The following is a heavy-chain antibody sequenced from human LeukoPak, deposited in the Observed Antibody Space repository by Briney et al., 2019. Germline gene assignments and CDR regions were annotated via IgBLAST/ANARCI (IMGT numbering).Heavy chain of an antibody. V-gene: IGHV3-64D*09. CDR2: ISNNGDHT. J-gene: IGHJ4*02. CDR1: GFSFSICS. D-gene: IGHD1-26*01. Sequence: GGSLRLSCSASGFSFSICSMHWVRQAPGKGLEYVSAISNNGDHTNYADSVKGRFTISRDNSKNTLYLQMSSLRAEDTAVYYCVKAAVTSSYFDYFDSWGQGTRVTVSS. CDR3: VKAAVTSSYFDYFDS.